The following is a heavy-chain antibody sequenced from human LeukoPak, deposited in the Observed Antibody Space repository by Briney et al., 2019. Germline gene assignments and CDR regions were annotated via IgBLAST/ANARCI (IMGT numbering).Heavy chain of an antibody. CDR2: IYYSGST. Sequence: SETLSLTCTVSGGSISSYYWSWIRQPPGKGLEWIGYIYYSGSTNYNPSLKSRVTISVDTSKNQFSLKLSSVTAADTAVYYCARGHSPVTTPLDYWYFDLWGRGTLSLSPQ. CDR3: ARGHSPVTTPLDYWYFDL. CDR1: GGSISSYY. D-gene: IGHD4-17*01. J-gene: IGHJ2*01. V-gene: IGHV4-59*01.